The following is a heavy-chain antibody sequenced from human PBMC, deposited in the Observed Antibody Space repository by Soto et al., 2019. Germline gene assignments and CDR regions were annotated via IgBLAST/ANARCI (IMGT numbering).Heavy chain of an antibody. D-gene: IGHD2-15*01. CDR2: IGNKANSYAT. CDR3: TSHAPEDMIRK. V-gene: IGHV3-73*02. Sequence: EVQLVESGGGLVQPGGSLKLSCVASGFTFSGSSMHWVRQASGKGLEWVGRIGNKANSYATAYAASVKGRFTISRDDSNNTAYLQMNSLKTEDTAVYYCTSHAPEDMIRKWGQGTLVTVSS. CDR1: GFTFSGSS. J-gene: IGHJ4*02.